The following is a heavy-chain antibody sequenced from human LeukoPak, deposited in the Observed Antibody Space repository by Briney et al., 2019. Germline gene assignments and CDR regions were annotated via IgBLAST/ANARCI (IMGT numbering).Heavy chain of an antibody. CDR2: ISWNGANI. CDR3: EKGKWPKNTFDY. Sequence: PGGSLRLSCAASGFTFNDYAMHWVRQAPGKGLEWVSGISWNGANIGYADSVKGRFTFSRDNAKNSLSLQMNSLRGEDTALYYCEKGKWPKNTFDYGGKETLVT. V-gene: IGHV3-9*01. CDR1: GFTFNDYA. D-gene: IGHD5-12*01. J-gene: IGHJ4*02.